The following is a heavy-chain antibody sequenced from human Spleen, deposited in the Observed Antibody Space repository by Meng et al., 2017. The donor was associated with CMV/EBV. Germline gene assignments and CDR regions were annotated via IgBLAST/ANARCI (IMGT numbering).Heavy chain of an antibody. J-gene: IGHJ1*01. CDR3: ATITILGDRQYFQH. CDR2: MNPNNGNT. D-gene: IGHD3-9*01. CDR1: GYTFASYD. V-gene: IGHV1-8*01. Sequence: SGYTFASYDINWVRQATGQGLEWMGWMNPNNGNTGYAQKFQGRVTMTRNTSISTAYMELSSLRSEDTAVYYCATITILGDRQYFQHWGQGTLVTVSS.